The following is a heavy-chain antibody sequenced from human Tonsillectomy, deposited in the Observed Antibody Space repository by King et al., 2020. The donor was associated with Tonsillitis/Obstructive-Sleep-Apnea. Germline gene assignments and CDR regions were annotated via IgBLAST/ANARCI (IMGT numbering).Heavy chain of an antibody. Sequence: VQLQQWGAGLLKPSETLSLTCAVYGGSFSGYYWSWIRQPPGKGLEWIGEINHSGSTKYNPSPKIRVTISIDTSENQFSLELSSVTAADTAVYYCAILATVTTMSYYYYYMDVWGKGTTVTVSS. CDR2: INHSGST. D-gene: IGHD4-17*01. CDR3: AILATVTTMSYYYYYMDV. CDR1: GGSFSGYY. J-gene: IGHJ6*03. V-gene: IGHV4-34*01.